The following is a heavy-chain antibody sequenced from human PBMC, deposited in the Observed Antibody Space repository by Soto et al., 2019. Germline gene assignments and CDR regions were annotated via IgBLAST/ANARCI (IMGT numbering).Heavy chain of an antibody. CDR2: IYHSGTT. D-gene: IGHD2-15*01. Sequence: SETLSLTCTMSGASISNYYWNWIRQPPGKGLEWIGYIYHSGTTNYNPSLKSRVTISVDTSKNQFSLNLRSVTTADTAIYYCARAHHCFGGSCSSFSCFDSWCQGILVTVSS. J-gene: IGHJ5*01. CDR3: ARAHHCFGGSCSSFSCFDS. V-gene: IGHV4-59*01. CDR1: GASISNYY.